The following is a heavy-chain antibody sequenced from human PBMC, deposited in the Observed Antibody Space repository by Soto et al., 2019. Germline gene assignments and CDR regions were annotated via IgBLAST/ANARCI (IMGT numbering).Heavy chain of an antibody. CDR3: ARQEGSHYYGTDV. Sequence: ASVKVSCKAPGYTFISYAISWIRQAPGQGLEWMGWISAYNDNTNYAQKFQDRLTMTTDTSTSTAYMEMRSLRSDDTAVYYCARQEGSHYYGTDVWGQETTAT. J-gene: IGHJ6*02. CDR2: ISAYNDNT. V-gene: IGHV1-18*04. D-gene: IGHD2-15*01. CDR1: GYTFISYA.